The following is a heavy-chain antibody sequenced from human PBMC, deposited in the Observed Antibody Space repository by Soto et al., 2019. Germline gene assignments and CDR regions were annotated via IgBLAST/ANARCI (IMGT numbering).Heavy chain of an antibody. J-gene: IGHJ4*02. CDR3: ARSRGGDGYSH. Sequence: SETLSLTCHVSGDSLNSGAYYWTWIRQSPRRGLEWIGHIYHTGSTNYNPSLRSRLSISLDTSKNHFSLTLRSVNAVDTGVYYCARSRGGDGYSHWGQGTLVTVSS. CDR1: GDSLNSGAYY. D-gene: IGHD2-15*01. CDR2: IYHTGST. V-gene: IGHV4-61*03.